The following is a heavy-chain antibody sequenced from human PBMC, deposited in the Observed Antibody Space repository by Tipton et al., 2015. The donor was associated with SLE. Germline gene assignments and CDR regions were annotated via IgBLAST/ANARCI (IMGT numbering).Heavy chain of an antibody. CDR3: TRPSTEVPQYY. D-gene: IGHD4-23*01. V-gene: IGHV3-7*01. CDR2: IKQDGSEK. J-gene: IGHJ4*02. CDR1: GFIFSNYA. Sequence: SLRLSCAASGFIFSNYAMSWVRQAPGKGLEWVANIKQDGSEKYYVDSVKGRFTISRDNARNSLYLQVDSLGGEDTDVYYCTRPSTEVPQYYWGQGTLVTVSS.